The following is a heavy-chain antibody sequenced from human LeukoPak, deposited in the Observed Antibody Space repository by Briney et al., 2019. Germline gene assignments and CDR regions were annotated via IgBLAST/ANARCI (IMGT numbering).Heavy chain of an antibody. CDR1: TFKNYA. CDR3: TQALREGHRPVYTTNYMAV. D-gene: IGHD5-24*01. J-gene: IGHJ6*01. CDR2: LSERGTET. V-gene: IGHV3-23*01. Sequence: GGSLRLSCAITFKNYAVSWVRQAPGQGLEWVSSLSERGTETYYADSVQGRFTISNHTSGTTVSLDMNSSNCEETTVYYFTQALREGHRPVYTTNYMAVWGQRTTGTVSS.